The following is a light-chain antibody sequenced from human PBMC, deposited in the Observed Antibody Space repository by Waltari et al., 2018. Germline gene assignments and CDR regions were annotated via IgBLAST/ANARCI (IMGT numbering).Light chain of an antibody. V-gene: IGKV1-39*01. CDR3: QQSYSTPPYT. CDR1: QSISSN. CDR2: AAS. Sequence: IQMTQSPSSLSASVGDRVTIPCRASQSISSNLNWYQQKQGKAPKLLIYAASSLQSGVPSRCSGSGSATDFTLTISSLQPEDFATYYCQQSYSTPPYTFGQGTKLEIK. J-gene: IGKJ2*01.